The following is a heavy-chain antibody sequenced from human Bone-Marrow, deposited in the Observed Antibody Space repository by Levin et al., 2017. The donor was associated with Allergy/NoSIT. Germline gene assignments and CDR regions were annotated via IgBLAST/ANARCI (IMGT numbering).Heavy chain of an antibody. CDR2: IYYSGST. CDR1: GGSISSYY. J-gene: IGHJ5*02. CDR3: ARAGRSSSLYRVFDP. V-gene: IGHV4-59*01. D-gene: IGHD6-13*01. Sequence: ASETLSLTCTVSGGSISSYYWSWIRQPPGKGLEWIGYIYYSGSTNYNPSLKSRVTISVDTSKNQFSLKLSSVTAADTAVYYCARAGRSSSLYRVFDPWGQGTLVTVSS.